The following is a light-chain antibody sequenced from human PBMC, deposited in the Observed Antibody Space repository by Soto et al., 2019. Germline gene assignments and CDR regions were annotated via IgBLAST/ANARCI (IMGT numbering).Light chain of an antibody. V-gene: IGKV3-15*01. Sequence: EIVMTQSPAKLSVSPWERATLSFRASQSISSNLAWYQQKPGQAPRLLMFRTSSRATGFPARFSGSGSGTEFNLTISSLQSEDFATFYCQQLNSYPTFGGGTKVDIK. CDR3: QQLNSYPT. CDR2: RTS. J-gene: IGKJ4*01. CDR1: QSISSN.